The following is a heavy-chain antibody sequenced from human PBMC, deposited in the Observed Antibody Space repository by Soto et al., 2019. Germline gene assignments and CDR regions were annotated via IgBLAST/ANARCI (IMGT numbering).Heavy chain of an antibody. CDR1: GGSISTYY. D-gene: IGHD2-2*03. CDR2: VHYSGTT. Sequence: SETLSLTCTVSGGSISTYYWTWIRQPPGKGLEWIGYVHYSGTTNYNPSLKSRVTMSVDTSKNQFSLKLRSVTAADTAVYYCARGKIIGSWGQGILVTVSS. V-gene: IGHV4-59*01. CDR3: ARGKIIGS. J-gene: IGHJ5*02.